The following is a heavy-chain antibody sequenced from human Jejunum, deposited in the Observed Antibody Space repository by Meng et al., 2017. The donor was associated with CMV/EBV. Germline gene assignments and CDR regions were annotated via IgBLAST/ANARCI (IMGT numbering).Heavy chain of an antibody. D-gene: IGHD1-26*01. CDR3: ARNSGGSIDF. CDR1: GYTFTDYG. J-gene: IGHJ4*02. V-gene: IGHV7-4-1*02. Sequence: VSCKAYGYTFTDYGMNWVRQATGQGLEWMGLINTNTGNPTYAKGFTGRFVFSLDTSVSTAYLQISSLKPGETDVYFCARNSGGSIDFWGQGTLVTVSS. CDR2: INTNTGNP.